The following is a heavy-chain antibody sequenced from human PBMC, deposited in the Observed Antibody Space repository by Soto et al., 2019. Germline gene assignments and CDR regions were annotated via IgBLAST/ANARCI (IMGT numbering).Heavy chain of an antibody. D-gene: IGHD6-13*01. V-gene: IGHV2-5*01. CDR1: GFSLSTSGVG. J-gene: IGHJ5*02. CDR3: ENRPSMYSSSWYWFDP. Sequence: QITLKESGPTLVKPTQTLTLTCTFSGFSLSTSGVGVGWIRQPPGKALEWLALIYWNDDKRYSPSLKSRLTSTKETSKSQVVLTLSHMDPVDTATYYCENRPSMYSSSWYWFDPWGQGTLVTVFS. CDR2: IYWNDDK.